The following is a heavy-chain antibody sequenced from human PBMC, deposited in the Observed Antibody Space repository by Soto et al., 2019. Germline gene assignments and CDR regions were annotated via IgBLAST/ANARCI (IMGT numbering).Heavy chain of an antibody. CDR2: ISSSRSYT. CDR3: ARVAYDAFDI. V-gene: IGHV3-11*05. D-gene: IGHD3-16*01. Sequence: QVQLVESGGGLVKPGGSLRLSCAASGFTSSDYYMNWIRQAPGKGLEWVSYISSSRSYTNYADSVKGRFTISRDNAKNSLYLQMNSLRAEDTAVYYCARVAYDAFDIWGQGTMVTVSS. CDR1: GFTSSDYY. J-gene: IGHJ3*02.